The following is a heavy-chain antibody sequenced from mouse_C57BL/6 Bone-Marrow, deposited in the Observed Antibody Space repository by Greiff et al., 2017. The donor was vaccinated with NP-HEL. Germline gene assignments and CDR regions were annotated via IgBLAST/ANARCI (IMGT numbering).Heavy chain of an antibody. CDR2: IDPNSGGT. CDR1: GYTFTSYW. D-gene: IGHD1-1*01. V-gene: IGHV1-72*01. CDR3: ARDYYGSSFYWYFDV. J-gene: IGHJ1*03. Sequence: VQLQHPGAELVKPGASVKLSCKASGYTFTSYWMHWVKQRPGRGLEWIGRIDPNSGGTKYNEKFKSKATLTVDKPSSTAYMQLSSLTSEDSAVYYCARDYYGSSFYWYFDVWGTGTTVTVSS.